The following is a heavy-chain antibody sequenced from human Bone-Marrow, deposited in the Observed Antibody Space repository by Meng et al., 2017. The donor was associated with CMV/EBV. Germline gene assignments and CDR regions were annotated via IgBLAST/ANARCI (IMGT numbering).Heavy chain of an antibody. CDR3: TSDKRGRMTIFDD. CDR2: IKSKTDGGTT. D-gene: IGHD3-3*01. J-gene: IGHJ4*02. CDR1: AFTFSKAW. Sequence: GGSLRLSCAASAFTFSKAWMRWVRQATGKGLEWVGRIKSKTDGGTTDYAAPVKGRFTISRDDSKNTLYRKMNSLKTEDTAVYYCTSDKRGRMTIFDDWGQGTPVTGSS. V-gene: IGHV3-15*01.